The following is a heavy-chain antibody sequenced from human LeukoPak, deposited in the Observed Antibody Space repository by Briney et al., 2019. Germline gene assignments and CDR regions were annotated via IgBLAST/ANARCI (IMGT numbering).Heavy chain of an antibody. CDR1: GYTFTGYY. CDR3: ASSLVVGATTAFDY. CDR2: INPNSGGT. V-gene: IGHV1-2*02. Sequence: GASVKVSCKASGYTFTGYYMHWVRQAPGQGLEWMGWINPNSGGTNYAQKFRGRVTMTRDTSISTAYMELSRLRSDDTAVYYCASSLVVGATTAFDYWGQGTLVTVSS. J-gene: IGHJ4*02. D-gene: IGHD1-26*01.